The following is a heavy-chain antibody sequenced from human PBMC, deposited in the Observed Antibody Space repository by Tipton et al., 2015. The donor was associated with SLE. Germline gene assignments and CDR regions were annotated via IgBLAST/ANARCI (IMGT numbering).Heavy chain of an antibody. CDR1: GGSISSYY. Sequence: TLSLTCTVSGGSISSYYWSWIRQSPGKGLEWIGYIYQTDYTGTTNYNPSLKSRVTISVDTSKNQISLKLNSVTAADTAMYYCAGLGGSWGQGTLVTVSS. J-gene: IGHJ4*02. CDR3: AGLGGS. V-gene: IGHV4-59*08. CDR2: IYQTDYTGTT.